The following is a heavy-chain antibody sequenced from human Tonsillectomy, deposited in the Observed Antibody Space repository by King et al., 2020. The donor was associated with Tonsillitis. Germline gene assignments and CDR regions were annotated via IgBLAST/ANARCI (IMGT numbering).Heavy chain of an antibody. V-gene: IGHV3-53*01. Sequence: VQLVESGGGLIQPGGSLRLSCAASGFTVSSNYMSWVRQAPGKGLEWVSVIYSGGSTYYADSVKGRFTISRDNSKNTLYLQMNSLRAEDTAVYYCARSIAVAGTHDAFDIWGQGTMVTVSS. CDR2: IYSGGST. D-gene: IGHD6-19*01. CDR3: ARSIAVAGTHDAFDI. CDR1: GFTVSSNY. J-gene: IGHJ3*02.